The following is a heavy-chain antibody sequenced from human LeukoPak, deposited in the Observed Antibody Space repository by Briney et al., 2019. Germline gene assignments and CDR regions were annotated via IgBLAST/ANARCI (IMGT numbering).Heavy chain of an antibody. CDR3: ARPSGSYVFDY. CDR1: GGSISSSSYY. D-gene: IGHD1-26*01. V-gene: IGHV4-39*07. J-gene: IGHJ4*02. Sequence: PSQTLSLTCTVSGGSISSSSYYWGWIRQPPGKGLEWIGSIYYSGSTNYNPSLKSRVTISVDTSKNQFSLKLSSVTAADTAVYYCARPSGSYVFDYWGQGTLVTVSS. CDR2: IYYSGST.